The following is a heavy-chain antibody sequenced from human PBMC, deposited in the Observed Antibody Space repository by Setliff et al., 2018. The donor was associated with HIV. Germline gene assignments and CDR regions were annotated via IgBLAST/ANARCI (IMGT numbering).Heavy chain of an antibody. Sequence: GGSLRLSCAASGFTFSAYAMSWVRQAPGKGLEWVSGINWNGGSTAYADSVKGRFTVSRDNAKNSLYMQMNHLRVEDAAVYYCAGDASPDSESGGYSAGGYWGPGTLVTVS. CDR1: GFTFSAYA. CDR3: AGDASPDSESGGYSAGGY. V-gene: IGHV3-20*04. J-gene: IGHJ4*02. CDR2: INWNGGST. D-gene: IGHD3-22*01.